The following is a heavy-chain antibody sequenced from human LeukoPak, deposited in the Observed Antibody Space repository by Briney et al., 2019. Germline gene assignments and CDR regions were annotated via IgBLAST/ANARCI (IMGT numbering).Heavy chain of an antibody. CDR1: GGTFSSYA. D-gene: IGHD3-10*01. Sequence: ASVKVSCKASGGTFSSYAISWVRQAPGQGLEWMGRIIPIFGTANYAQKFQGRVTITTDESTSIAYMELSSLRSEDTAVYYCARAPMVRGVIPDNYFDYWGQGTLVTVSS. V-gene: IGHV1-69*05. CDR3: ARAPMVRGVIPDNYFDY. CDR2: IIPIFGTA. J-gene: IGHJ4*02.